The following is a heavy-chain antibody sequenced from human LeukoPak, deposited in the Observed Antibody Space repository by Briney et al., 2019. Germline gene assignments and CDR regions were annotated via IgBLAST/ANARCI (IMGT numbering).Heavy chain of an antibody. Sequence: ASVKVSCKASGYTFTINGISWVRQAPGQGLEWMGWINSYNGNTNYAPNLQGRVTMTTDTSTSTAYMELRGLRSDDTAVYYCARDRGYCSGGSCYRWFDPWGQGTLVTVSS. CDR1: GYTFTING. V-gene: IGHV1-18*01. D-gene: IGHD2-15*01. J-gene: IGHJ5*02. CDR2: INSYNGNT. CDR3: ARDRGYCSGGSCYRWFDP.